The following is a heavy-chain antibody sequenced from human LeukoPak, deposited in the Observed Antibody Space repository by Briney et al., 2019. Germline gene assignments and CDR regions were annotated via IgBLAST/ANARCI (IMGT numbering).Heavy chain of an antibody. D-gene: IGHD3-22*01. Sequence: HRASVKVSCKASGYTFTSYAMHWVRQAPGQRPEWMGWINAGNGNTKYSQEFQGRVTITRDTSASTAYMELSSLRSEDMAVYFCARLYDSSVYYTRPFGYWGQGTLVTVSS. CDR1: GYTFTSYA. CDR2: INAGNGNT. V-gene: IGHV1-3*03. J-gene: IGHJ4*02. CDR3: ARLYDSSVYYTRPFGY.